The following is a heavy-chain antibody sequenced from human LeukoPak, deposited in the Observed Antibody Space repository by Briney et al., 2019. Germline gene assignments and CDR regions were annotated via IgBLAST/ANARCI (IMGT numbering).Heavy chain of an antibody. CDR3: ARSNSSGYNFDS. CDR1: LFTLSSNY. D-gene: IGHD6-19*01. V-gene: IGHV3-53*01. Sequence: PGGALRLSCAASLFTLSSNYMSWVRQAPGKGRECVSVIYIGGSTYYPDPVTRGFTISIDNSKNTLYLQMNSLRAEHTDGQYCARSNSSGYNFDSWGHGALVTASS. J-gene: IGHJ4*01. CDR2: IYIGGST.